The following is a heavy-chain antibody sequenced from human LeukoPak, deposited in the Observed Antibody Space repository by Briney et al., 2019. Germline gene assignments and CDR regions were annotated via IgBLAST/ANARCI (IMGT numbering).Heavy chain of an antibody. J-gene: IGHJ4*02. CDR2: INTIGDKV. Sequence: GGSLRLSCAASGLTFSTYAMSWVRQAPGTGLEWVSTINTIGDKVYYAHSVEGRFTISRDNSRNTLYLQMNNLRAEDTAIYYCGGDYWGQGTLVTVSS. CDR3: GGDY. V-gene: IGHV3-23*01. CDR1: GLTFSTYA.